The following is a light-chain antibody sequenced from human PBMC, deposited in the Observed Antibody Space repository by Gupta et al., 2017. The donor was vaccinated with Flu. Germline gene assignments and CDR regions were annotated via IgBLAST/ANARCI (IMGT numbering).Light chain of an antibody. Sequence: SSVLTQPPSVSVAPGQTASLTCGGDNIGSKSVHWYQQRPGQAPVVIIYDDSDRPSGIPERFSGSNSGNTATLTISRVEAGDEAAYYCQVWDRSRDHLVFGGGTKLTVV. CDR2: DDS. V-gene: IGLV3-21*02. CDR1: NIGSKS. J-gene: IGLJ3*02. CDR3: QVWDRSRDHLV.